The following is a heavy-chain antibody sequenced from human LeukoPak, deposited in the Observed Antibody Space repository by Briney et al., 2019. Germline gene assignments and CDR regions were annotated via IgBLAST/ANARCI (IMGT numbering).Heavy chain of an antibody. CDR2: ISDSGGST. J-gene: IGHJ5*02. Sequence: GGSLRLSCAASGFTFSSYAMSWVRQAPGKGLEWVSAISDSGGSTYYADSVKGRFTISRDNSKNTLYLQMNSLRAEDTAVYYCAKDLSSSPVPRFDPWGQGTLVTVSS. CDR1: GFTFSSYA. D-gene: IGHD2/OR15-2a*01. CDR3: AKDLSSSPVPRFDP. V-gene: IGHV3-23*01.